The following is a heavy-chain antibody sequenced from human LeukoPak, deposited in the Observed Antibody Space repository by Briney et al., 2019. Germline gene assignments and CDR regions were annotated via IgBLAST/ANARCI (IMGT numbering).Heavy chain of an antibody. V-gene: IGHV3-7*04. Sequence: QSGGSLRLSCAASGFTFISYWMSWVRQAPGKGLEWVANIKQDGSEKYYVDSVKGRFTISRDNAKKSLYLQMNRLRAEDTAVYFCARADTSGILTGYSDYWGQGTLVTVSS. CDR2: IKQDGSEK. D-gene: IGHD3-9*01. J-gene: IGHJ4*02. CDR1: GFTFISYW. CDR3: ARADTSGILTGYSDY.